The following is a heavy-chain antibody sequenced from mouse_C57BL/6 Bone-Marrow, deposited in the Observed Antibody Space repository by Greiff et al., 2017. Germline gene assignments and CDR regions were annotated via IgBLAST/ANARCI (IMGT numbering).Heavy chain of an antibody. CDR3: AREEGPGYFDV. CDR2: IYPGGGYT. V-gene: IGHV1-63*01. J-gene: IGHJ1*03. Sequence: VQLVESGAELVRPGTSVKMSCKASGYTFTNYWIGWAKQRPGHGLEWIGDIYPGGGYTNYNEKFKGKATLTADKSSSTAYMQFSSLTSEDSAIYYCAREEGPGYFDVWGTGTTVTVAS. CDR1: GYTFTNYW.